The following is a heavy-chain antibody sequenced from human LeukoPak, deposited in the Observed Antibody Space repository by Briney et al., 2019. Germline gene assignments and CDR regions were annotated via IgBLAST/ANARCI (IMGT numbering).Heavy chain of an antibody. V-gene: IGHV3-7*01. J-gene: IGHJ6*03. CDR2: IKQDGSEK. D-gene: IGHD6-13*01. CDR3: AETGYSSSWFYYYCYYMDV. CDR1: GFTFSNYW. Sequence: GGSLRLSCAASGFTFSNYWMSWVRQAPGKGLEWVADIKQDGSEKYYVDSVKGRFTISRDNAKNSLYLQMNSLRAEDTAVYYSAETGYSSSWFYYYCYYMDVWGKGTTVTVSS.